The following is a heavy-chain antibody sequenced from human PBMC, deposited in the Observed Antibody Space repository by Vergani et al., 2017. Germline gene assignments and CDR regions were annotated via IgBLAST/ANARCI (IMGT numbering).Heavy chain of an antibody. CDR2: SYHSGRT. V-gene: IGHV4-4*02. Sequence: QVQLQESGPGLVKPSGTLSLTRAVPGGSISSSNWWSWGRQPPGKGLEWIGESYHSGRTNYNPSLKSRGTLSVDKSKNHFSLELSSVTAAETSVYYCERHYDSSGYLDCWGQGTLVTVSS. J-gene: IGHJ4*02. D-gene: IGHD3-22*01. CDR1: GGSISSSNW. CDR3: ERHYDSSGYLDC.